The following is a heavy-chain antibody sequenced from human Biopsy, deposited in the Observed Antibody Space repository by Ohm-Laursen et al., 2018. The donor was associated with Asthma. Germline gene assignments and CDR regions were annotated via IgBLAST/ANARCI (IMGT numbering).Heavy chain of an antibody. V-gene: IGHV1-3*04. CDR1: GYNFISFA. D-gene: IGHD3-9*01. CDR3: ARTYYDFLTGQVKDVFGV. Sequence: VASVKVSCQPSGYNFISFAIHWVRQAPGQRLEWMVWVNIGNGDTKYSQKFQGRVTITRDTSASTAYMELRSLRSEDTATYYRARTYYDFLTGQVKDVFGVWGQGTMVTVSS. J-gene: IGHJ3*01. CDR2: VNIGNGDT.